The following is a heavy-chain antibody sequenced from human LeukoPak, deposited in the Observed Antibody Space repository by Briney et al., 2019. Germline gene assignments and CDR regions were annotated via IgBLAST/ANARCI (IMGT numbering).Heavy chain of an antibody. J-gene: IGHJ4*02. D-gene: IGHD6-6*01. V-gene: IGHV3-23*01. CDR1: GFTFSSYA. Sequence: GGSLRLSCAASGFTFSSYAMSWVRQAPGKGLEWVSAISASGGTTLYADSVKGRFTISRDSSKNTLYVQMNSLRAEDTAVYYCAKVSSSALDYWGQGTLVAVSS. CDR3: AKVSSSALDY. CDR2: ISASGGTT.